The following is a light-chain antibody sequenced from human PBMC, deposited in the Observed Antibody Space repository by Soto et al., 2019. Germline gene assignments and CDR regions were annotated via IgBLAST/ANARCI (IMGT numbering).Light chain of an antibody. Sequence: QSVSESPGKTVTISCTGSSGSIASNYVQWYQQRPGSAPTTVIYEDNQRPSGVPDRFSGSIDSSSNSASLTISGLKTEDEADYYCQSYDSTFVVFGGGTKLTVL. V-gene: IGLV6-57*02. J-gene: IGLJ2*01. CDR3: QSYDSTFVV. CDR2: EDN. CDR1: SGSIASNY.